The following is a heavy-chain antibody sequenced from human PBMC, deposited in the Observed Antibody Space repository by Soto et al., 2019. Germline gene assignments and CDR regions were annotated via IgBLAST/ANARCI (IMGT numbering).Heavy chain of an antibody. V-gene: IGHV3-30-3*01. CDR1: GFTFSSYA. J-gene: IGHJ4*02. CDR3: ARDHVEMATMPFDY. Sequence: GGSLRLSCAASGFTFSSYAMHWVRQAPGKGLEWVAVISYDGSNKYYADSVKGRFTISRDNSKNTLYLQMNSLRAEDTAVYYCARDHVEMATMPFDYWGQGTLVTVSS. CDR2: ISYDGSNK. D-gene: IGHD5-12*01.